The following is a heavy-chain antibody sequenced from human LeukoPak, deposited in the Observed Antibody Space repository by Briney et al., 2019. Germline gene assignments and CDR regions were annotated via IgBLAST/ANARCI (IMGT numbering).Heavy chain of an antibody. CDR1: GYSISSGYY. Sequence: SETLSLTCTVPGYSISSGYYWGWIRQPPGKGLEWIGSIYHSGSTYYNPSLKSRVTISVDTSKNQFSLKLSSVTAADTAVYYCARLTPTQGYFDYWGQGTLVTVSS. J-gene: IGHJ4*02. CDR2: IYHSGST. CDR3: ARLTPTQGYFDY. D-gene: IGHD2-15*01. V-gene: IGHV4-38-2*02.